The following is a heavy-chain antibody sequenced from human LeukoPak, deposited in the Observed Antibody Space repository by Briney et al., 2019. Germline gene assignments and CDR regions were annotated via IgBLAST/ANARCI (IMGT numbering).Heavy chain of an antibody. J-gene: IGHJ4*02. V-gene: IGHV3-23*01. CDR1: GFTFSSYG. D-gene: IGHD6-19*01. CDR2: ISGSGGST. Sequence: GGSLRLSCAASGFTFSSYGMSWVRQAPGKGLEWVSAISGSGGSTYYADSVKGRFAISRDNSKNTLYLQMNSLRAEDTAVYYCAKTGRVAVAGRGGDYFDYWGQGTLVTVSS. CDR3: AKTGRVAVAGRGGDYFDY.